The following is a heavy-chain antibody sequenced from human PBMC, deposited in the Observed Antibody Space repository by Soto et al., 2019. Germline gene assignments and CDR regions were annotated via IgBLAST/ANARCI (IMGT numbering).Heavy chain of an antibody. CDR1: GFTFSNAW. V-gene: IGHV3-15*01. D-gene: IGHD7-27*01. J-gene: IGHJ4*02. CDR2: IKSKTDGGTT. Sequence: GGSLRLSCAASGFTFSNAWMSWVRQAPGKGLEWVGRIKSKTDGGTTDYAAPVKGRFTISRDDSKNTLYLQMNSLKTEDTAVYYCTTDHNWGYYFDYWGQGTLVTVSS. CDR3: TTDHNWGYYFDY.